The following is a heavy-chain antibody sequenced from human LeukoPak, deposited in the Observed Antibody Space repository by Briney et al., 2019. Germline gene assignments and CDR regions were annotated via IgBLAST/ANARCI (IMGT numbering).Heavy chain of an antibody. D-gene: IGHD6-19*01. J-gene: IGHJ5*02. V-gene: IGHV4-39*01. Sequence: SETLSLTCTVSGGSISSSSYYWGWIRQPPGKGLEWIGSIYYSGSTYYNPSLKSRVTISVDTSKNQFSLKLSSVSAADTAVYYCARLSSGWDLSWFDPWGQGTLVTVSS. CDR1: GGSISSSSYY. CDR3: ARLSSGWDLSWFDP. CDR2: IYYSGST.